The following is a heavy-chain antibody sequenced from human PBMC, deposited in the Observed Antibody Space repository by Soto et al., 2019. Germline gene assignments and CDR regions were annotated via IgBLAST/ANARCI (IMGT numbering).Heavy chain of an antibody. CDR2: IYHSGST. Sequence: PSETLSLTCAVSGYSISSGYYWGWIRQPPGKGLEWIGSIYHSGSTYYNPSLKSRVTISVDTPKNQFSLKLSSVTAADTAVYYCARDRRGYSYGFWFDPWGQGTLVTVSS. V-gene: IGHV4-38-2*02. D-gene: IGHD5-18*01. J-gene: IGHJ5*02. CDR1: GYSISSGYY. CDR3: ARDRRGYSYGFWFDP.